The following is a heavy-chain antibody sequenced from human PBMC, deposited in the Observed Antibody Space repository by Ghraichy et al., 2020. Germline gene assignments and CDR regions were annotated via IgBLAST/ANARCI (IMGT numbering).Heavy chain of an antibody. CDR3: ARHLTFSSWYIYYYYGMDV. V-gene: IGHV4-34*01. CDR2: INHSGST. CDR1: GGSFSGYY. Sequence: SETLSLTCAVYGGSFSGYYWSWIRQPPGKGLEWIGEINHSGSTNYNPSLKSRVTISVDTSKNQFSLKLSSVTAADTAVYYCARHLTFSSWYIYYYYGMDVWGQGTTVTVSS. D-gene: IGHD6-13*01. J-gene: IGHJ6*02.